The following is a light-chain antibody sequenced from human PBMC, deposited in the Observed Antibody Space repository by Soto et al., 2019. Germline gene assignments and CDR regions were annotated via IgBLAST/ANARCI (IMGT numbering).Light chain of an antibody. CDR3: QQYDNLPPYT. Sequence: DIQMTQSPSSLSASLGDRVTITCQASRDISVYLNWYQQKPVKPPKLIVYDASNLQTGVPSRFSGSGSGTHFSFTISSLQPEDIATYYCQQYDNLPPYTFGQGTTLEIK. J-gene: IGKJ2*01. CDR1: RDISVY. V-gene: IGKV1-33*01. CDR2: DAS.